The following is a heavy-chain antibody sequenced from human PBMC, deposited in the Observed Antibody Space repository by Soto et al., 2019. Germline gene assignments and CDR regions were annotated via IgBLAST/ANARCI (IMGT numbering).Heavy chain of an antibody. CDR1: GGSVSSDKW. CDR3: VGRWLAGSGAFEP. Sequence: QVQLQESGPGLVKPSGTLSLTCAVSGGSVSSDKWWSWVRQPPGKGLEWIGEIHSFGSTNYNPSLKSRVTILLDQTKNQFSGKLTSVTAADTAVYFCVGRWLAGSGAFEPWGQGTLVTVSS. D-gene: IGHD6-19*01. CDR2: IHSFGST. V-gene: IGHV4-4*02. J-gene: IGHJ5*02.